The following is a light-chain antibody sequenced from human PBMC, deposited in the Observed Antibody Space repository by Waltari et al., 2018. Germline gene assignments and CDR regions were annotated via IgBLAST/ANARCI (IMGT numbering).Light chain of an antibody. V-gene: IGKV1-39*01. CDR3: QQSYDPPYT. CDR2: TAS. CDR1: QTVPTS. J-gene: IGKJ2*01. Sequence: DIQMTQSPSSLSASVGDRVTITCRASQTVPTSSNWYQQKPGKAPKLLIYTASTLHSGVPSRFSGSGYGTDFTLTISTLQPEDFATYYCQQSYDPPYTFGQGTKLESK.